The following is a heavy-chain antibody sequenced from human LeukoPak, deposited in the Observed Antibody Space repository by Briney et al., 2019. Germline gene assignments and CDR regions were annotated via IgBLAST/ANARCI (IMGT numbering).Heavy chain of an antibody. V-gene: IGHV4-34*01. Sequence: SETLSLTCAVYGGSFSGYYWSWIRQPPGKGLEWIGEINHSGSTNYNPALKSRVTISVDTSTNQFSLKLSSVTAADTAVYYCARGPFDGSGSYYKPRNFDYWGQGTLVTVSS. CDR2: INHSGST. CDR3: ARGPFDGSGSYYKPRNFDY. CDR1: GGSFSGYY. D-gene: IGHD3-10*01. J-gene: IGHJ4*02.